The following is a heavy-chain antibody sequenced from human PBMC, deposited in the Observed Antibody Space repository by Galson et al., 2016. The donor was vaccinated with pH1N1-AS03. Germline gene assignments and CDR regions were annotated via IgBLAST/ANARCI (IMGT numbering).Heavy chain of an antibody. D-gene: IGHD5-24*01. J-gene: IGHJ4*02. CDR3: AREVEDGYFFDY. Sequence: SLRPSCAASGFTFSNYWMHCVRQVPGKGLVWVSRIHSDGSSTTYADSVKGRFTISRDNAKNTLYLQMNGLRAEDTAVYYGAREVEDGYFFDYWGQGTLVTVSS. CDR1: GFTFSNYW. V-gene: IGHV3-74*03. CDR2: IHSDGSST.